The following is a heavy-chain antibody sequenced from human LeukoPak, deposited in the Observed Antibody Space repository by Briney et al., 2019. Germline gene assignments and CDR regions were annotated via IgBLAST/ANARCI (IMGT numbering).Heavy chain of an antibody. Sequence: ASVKVSCKASGYTFTDYFIIWVRQAPGQGLEWVGWISAYNGNTNYAQKLQGRVTMTTDTSTSTAYMELRSLRSDDTALYYCARKAVAGTGKFDYWGQGTLVTVSS. J-gene: IGHJ4*02. V-gene: IGHV1-18*04. CDR3: ARKAVAGTGKFDY. CDR1: GYTFTDYF. CDR2: ISAYNGNT. D-gene: IGHD6-19*01.